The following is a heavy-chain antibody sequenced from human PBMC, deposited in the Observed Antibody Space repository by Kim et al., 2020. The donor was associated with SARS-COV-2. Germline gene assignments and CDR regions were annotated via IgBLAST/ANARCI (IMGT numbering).Heavy chain of an antibody. J-gene: IGHJ4*02. CDR3: ARDYDILTGYYIGYFDY. D-gene: IGHD3-9*01. Sequence: VKGRFTISRDNAKNSLYLQMNSLRDEDTAVYYCARDYDILTGYYIGYFDYWGQGTLVTVSS. V-gene: IGHV3-48*02.